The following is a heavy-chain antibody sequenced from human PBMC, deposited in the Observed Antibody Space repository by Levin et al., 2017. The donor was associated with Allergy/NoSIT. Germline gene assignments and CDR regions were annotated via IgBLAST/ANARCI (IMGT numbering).Heavy chain of an antibody. V-gene: IGHV3-48*02. J-gene: IGHJ6*02. CDR1: GFTFSSYS. CDR2: ISSSSSTI. Sequence: LSLTCAASGFTFSSYSMNWVRQAPGKGLEWVSYISSSSSTIYYADSVKGRFTISRDNAKNSLYLQMNSLRDEDTAVYYCARAAKPSGYSYAIDYGMDVWGQGTTVTVSS. D-gene: IGHD5-18*01. CDR3: ARAAKPSGYSYAIDYGMDV.